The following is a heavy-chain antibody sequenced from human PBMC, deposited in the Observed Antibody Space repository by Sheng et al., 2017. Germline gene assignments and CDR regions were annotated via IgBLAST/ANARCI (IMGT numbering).Heavy chain of an antibody. J-gene: IGHJ5*02. D-gene: IGHD1-20*01. V-gene: IGHV3-30*18. CDR2: ISYDGNNK. CDR1: GFNFSSYG. Sequence: QVQLVESGGGVVQPGRSLRLSCAASGFNFSSYGMHWVRQAPGKGLEWVAVISYDGNNKYYTDSVKGRFTISRDNSKNTLHLQMNSLRVEDTAVYYCAKGYMASWGQGMLVTV. CDR3: AKGYMAS.